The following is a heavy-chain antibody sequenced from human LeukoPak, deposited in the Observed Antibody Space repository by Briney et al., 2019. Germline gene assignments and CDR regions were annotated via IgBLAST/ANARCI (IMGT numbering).Heavy chain of an antibody. CDR3: ARVSNEYDSSGYLYFDY. V-gene: IGHV4-4*07. CDR1: GGSISSYY. J-gene: IGHJ4*02. Sequence: PSETLSLTCTVSGGSISSYYWSWIRQPAGKGLEWIGRIYTSGSANFNPSLKSRVTMSVDTSKNQFSLKLSSVTAADTAVYYCARVSNEYDSSGYLYFDYWGQGTLVTVSS. D-gene: IGHD3-22*01. CDR2: IYTSGSA.